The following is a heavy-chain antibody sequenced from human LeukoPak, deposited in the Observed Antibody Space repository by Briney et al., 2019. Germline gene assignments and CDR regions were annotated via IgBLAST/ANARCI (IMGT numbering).Heavy chain of an antibody. CDR1: GFTFSSFS. Sequence: PGGSLRLSCAASGFTFSSFSMNWVRQAPGRGLEWISYISSSSSTIYADSVKGRFTISRDNSKNTLYLQMDSLRAEDTAVYYCARAGYCSGGSCYGSDYWGQGTLVSVSS. D-gene: IGHD2-15*01. J-gene: IGHJ4*02. CDR3: ARAGYCSGGSCYGSDY. V-gene: IGHV3-48*01. CDR2: ISSSSSTI.